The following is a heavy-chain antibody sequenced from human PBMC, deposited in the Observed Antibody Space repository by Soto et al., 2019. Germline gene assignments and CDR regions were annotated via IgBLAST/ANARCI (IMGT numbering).Heavy chain of an antibody. CDR3: AVASGSWYYYGMDV. Sequence: QVQLVQSGAEVKKPGSSVKVSCKASGGTFSSYTISWVRQAPGQGLEWMGRIIPILGIANYAQKFQGRVTITADKSTSTAYMELSSLRSEDTAVYYCAVASGSWYYYGMDVWGQGTTVTVSS. CDR1: GGTFSSYT. D-gene: IGHD6-13*01. V-gene: IGHV1-69*02. J-gene: IGHJ6*02. CDR2: IIPILGIA.